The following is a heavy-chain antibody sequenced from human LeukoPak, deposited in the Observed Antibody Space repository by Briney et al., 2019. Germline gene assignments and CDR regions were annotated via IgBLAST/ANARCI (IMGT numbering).Heavy chain of an antibody. CDR3: ARGALAAATFPGLFDY. CDR2: INPSGGST. Sequence: ASVKASCKAPGYTFTSYYMHWVRQAPGQGLEWMGIINPSGGSTSYAQKFQGRVTMTRDTSTSTVYMELSSLRSEDTAVYYCARGALAAATFPGLFDYWGQGTLVTVSS. V-gene: IGHV1-46*01. J-gene: IGHJ4*02. CDR1: GYTFTSYY. D-gene: IGHD6-13*01.